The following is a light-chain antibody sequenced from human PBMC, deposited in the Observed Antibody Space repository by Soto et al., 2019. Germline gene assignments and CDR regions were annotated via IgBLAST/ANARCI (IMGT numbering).Light chain of an antibody. CDR2: GAS. CDR3: QQYNNWPFPSWT. CDR1: QSVSSN. Sequence: EIVMTQSPATLSVSPGERATLSCRASQSVSSNLAWYQQNPGQAPRLLIYGASTRATGIPARFSGSGSGTEFTLTISSLQFEDFAVYYCQQYNNWPFPSWTFGQGTKVEIK. J-gene: IGKJ1*01. V-gene: IGKV3-15*01.